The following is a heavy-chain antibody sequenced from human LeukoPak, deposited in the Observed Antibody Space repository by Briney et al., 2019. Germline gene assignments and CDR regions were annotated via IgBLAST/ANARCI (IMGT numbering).Heavy chain of an antibody. V-gene: IGHV3-30*09. Sequence: GGSLSSPCAAPGSPFSSFPGHWFGRAPAKGLGWVAVISFDGNNKYYADSVKGRFAISRDNSKNTLYLQMNSLRSEDTAVYYCARAGSTWQNWFDPWGQGTLVTVSS. D-gene: IGHD6-13*01. CDR1: GSPFSSFP. CDR3: ARAGSTWQNWFDP. J-gene: IGHJ5*02. CDR2: ISFDGNNK.